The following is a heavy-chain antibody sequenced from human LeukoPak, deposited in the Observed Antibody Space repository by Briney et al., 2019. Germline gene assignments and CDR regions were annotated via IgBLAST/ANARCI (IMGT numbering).Heavy chain of an antibody. CDR2: ISGSGGST. D-gene: IGHD3-9*01. CDR1: GFTFSSYA. CDR3: AKDVNILTGYFLDY. J-gene: IGHJ4*02. Sequence: GGSLRLSCAASGFTFSSYAMSWVRQAPGKGLEWVSAISGSGGSTYYADSVRGRFTISRDNSKNTLYLQMNSLRAEDTAVYYCAKDVNILTGYFLDYWGQGTLVTVSS. V-gene: IGHV3-23*01.